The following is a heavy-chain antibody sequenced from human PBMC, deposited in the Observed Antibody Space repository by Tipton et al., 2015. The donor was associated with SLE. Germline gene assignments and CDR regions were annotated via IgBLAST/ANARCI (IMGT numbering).Heavy chain of an antibody. CDR1: GFTFSNAW. Sequence: SPRLSCAASGFTFSNAWMSWVRQAPGKGLAWVGRIKSKTDGATTDYAAPVKGRFTISRDDSKNTLFLQMNSLKTEDTAVYYCITQNDLWSGYARWGQVTLITVSS. CDR3: ITQNDLWSGYAR. CDR2: IKSKTDGATT. D-gene: IGHD3-3*01. J-gene: IGHJ4*02. V-gene: IGHV3-15*05.